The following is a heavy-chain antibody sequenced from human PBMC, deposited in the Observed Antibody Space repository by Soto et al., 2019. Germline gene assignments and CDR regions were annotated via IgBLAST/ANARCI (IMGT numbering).Heavy chain of an antibody. CDR3: ARGGGGDFDY. Sequence: SETLSLTCAVYGGSFSGHYWSWIRQPPGKGLEWIGEINHSGSTNYNPSLKSRVTISVDTSKNQFSLKLSSVTAADTAVYYCARGGGGDFDYWGQGTLVTVSS. V-gene: IGHV4-34*01. CDR2: INHSGST. CDR1: GGSFSGHY. D-gene: IGHD2-21*01. J-gene: IGHJ4*02.